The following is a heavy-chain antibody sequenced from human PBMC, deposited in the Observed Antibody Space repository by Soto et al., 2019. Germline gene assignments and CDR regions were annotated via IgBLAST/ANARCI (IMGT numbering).Heavy chain of an antibody. Sequence: SETLSLTCTVSGGSISSYYWGWMRQPPGKGLEWIASFFIGGSTYYNPSLKSRVTISVDTSKNHFSLKLSSVTAADTAVYYCATQEVGGSYVYTFDPWGQGTLVTVSS. V-gene: IGHV4-39*02. CDR2: FFIGGST. D-gene: IGHD1-26*01. CDR1: GGSISSYY. CDR3: ATQEVGGSYVYTFDP. J-gene: IGHJ5*02.